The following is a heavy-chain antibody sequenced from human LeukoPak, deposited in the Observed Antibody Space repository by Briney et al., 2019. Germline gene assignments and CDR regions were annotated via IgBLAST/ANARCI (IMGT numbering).Heavy chain of an antibody. J-gene: IGHJ5*02. D-gene: IGHD6-25*01. Sequence: PSEPLSLTCTVSGGSISSYYWSWIRQPPGKGLEWTGYIYYSGSTNYNPSLKRRVTISVDTSKNQFSLKLSSVTAADTAVYYCARGFARSASGASYNWFDPWGQGTLVTVPS. CDR1: GGSISSYY. CDR3: ARGFARSASGASYNWFDP. CDR2: IYYSGST. V-gene: IGHV4-59*01.